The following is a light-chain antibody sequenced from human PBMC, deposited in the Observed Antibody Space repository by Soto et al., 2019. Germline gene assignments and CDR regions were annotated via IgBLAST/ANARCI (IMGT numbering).Light chain of an antibody. CDR1: QRISNF. CDR3: QQSYSIPYT. Sequence: DIPMTQSPSPLSASVGDRVTITCRASQRISNFLNWYQQKPGKAPNLLIYSASNLQSGVPSRFSGTRSGTDFTLTINSLQPEDFATYFCQQSYSIPYTFGQGTKLEIK. V-gene: IGKV1-39*01. CDR2: SAS. J-gene: IGKJ2*01.